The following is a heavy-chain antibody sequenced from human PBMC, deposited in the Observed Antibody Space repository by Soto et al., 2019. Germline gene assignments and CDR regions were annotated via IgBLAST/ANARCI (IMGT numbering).Heavy chain of an antibody. CDR1: GYSFTGNS. D-gene: IGHD6-25*01. J-gene: IGHJ5*02. CDR3: AMQRGGVVH. CDR2: INPNNGGT. V-gene: IGHV1-2*02. Sequence: QVHLVQSGAEVKKPGASVKVSCKASGYSFTGNSMHWVRQAPGQGLEWMGWINPNNGGTNYAQKFQGIVTMTRDTSISTAYMDLSRLRSDDTAVYYGAMQRGGVVHWGQGTLVTVSS.